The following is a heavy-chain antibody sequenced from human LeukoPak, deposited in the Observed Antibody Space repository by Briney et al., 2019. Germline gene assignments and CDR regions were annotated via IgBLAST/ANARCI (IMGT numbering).Heavy chain of an antibody. J-gene: IGHJ5*02. CDR1: GYTFTDYY. D-gene: IGHD3-22*01. Sequence: ASVKVSCKASGYTFTDYYMHWVRQAPGQGLEWMGWINPNSGGTNYAQKFQGRVTMTRDTSISTAYMELSRLRSDDTAVYYCARDFYDSSANWFDPWGQGTLVTVSS. CDR2: INPNSGGT. CDR3: ARDFYDSSANWFDP. V-gene: IGHV1-2*02.